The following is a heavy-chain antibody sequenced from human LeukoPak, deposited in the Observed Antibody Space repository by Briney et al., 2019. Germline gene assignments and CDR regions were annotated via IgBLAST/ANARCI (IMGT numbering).Heavy chain of an antibody. V-gene: IGHV3-30*03. CDR2: ISYDGSSK. D-gene: IGHD3-16*01. Sequence: PGGSLRLSCAASGFTFSSYGMHWVRQTPGKGLEWVAVISYDGSSKYYANSVEGRFTISRDNSKNTLYLQMNSLRAEDTAVYYCARESQEKFAYGVDYWGQGTLVTVSS. CDR3: ARESQEKFAYGVDY. CDR1: GFTFSSYG. J-gene: IGHJ4*02.